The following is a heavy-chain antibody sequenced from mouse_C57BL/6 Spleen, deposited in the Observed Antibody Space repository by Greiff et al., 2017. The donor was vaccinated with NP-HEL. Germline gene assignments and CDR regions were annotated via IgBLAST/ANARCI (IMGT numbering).Heavy chain of an antibody. Sequence: EVQLQQSGAELVRPGASVKLSCTASGFNIKDYYMHWVKQRPEQGLEWIGRIDPEDGDTESAPKLQGKATMTADTSSNPAYLRLSSLTSEDTAFYYCTTLYRFAYWGQRTLVTVSA. D-gene: IGHD2-1*01. CDR1: GFNIKDYY. V-gene: IGHV14-1*01. CDR3: TTLYRFAY. J-gene: IGHJ3*01. CDR2: IDPEDGDT.